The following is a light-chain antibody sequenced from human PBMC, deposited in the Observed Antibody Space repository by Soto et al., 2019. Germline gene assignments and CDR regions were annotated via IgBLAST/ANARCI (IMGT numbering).Light chain of an antibody. J-gene: IGKJ1*01. V-gene: IGKV1-5*01. CDR1: QSISSW. CDR2: DAS. CDR3: QQYNSYSQT. Sequence: DIQMTLSPSTLSASVGCRVTITCRASQSISSWLAWYQQKKGKAPKLLIYDASSLESGVPSRFSGSGYGTEFNLTISSLQTDDFATYYCQQYNSYSQTFGQGTKVDIK.